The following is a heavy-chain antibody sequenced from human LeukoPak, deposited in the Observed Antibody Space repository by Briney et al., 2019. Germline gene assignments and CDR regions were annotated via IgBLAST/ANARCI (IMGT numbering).Heavy chain of an antibody. J-gene: IGHJ3*02. Sequence: SETLSLTCAVYGGSFSGYYWGWIRQPPGKGLEWIGSIHHSGSTYYNPSLRSRVTISVDTSKNQFSLRLNSVTAADTAVYYCARDPYSDYDRGAFDIWGQGTMVTVSS. CDR2: IHHSGST. V-gene: IGHV4-38-2*02. CDR1: GGSFSGYY. CDR3: ARDPYSDYDRGAFDI. D-gene: IGHD5-12*01.